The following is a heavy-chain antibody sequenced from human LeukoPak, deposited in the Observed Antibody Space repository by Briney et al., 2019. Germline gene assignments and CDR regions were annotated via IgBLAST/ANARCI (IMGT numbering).Heavy chain of an antibody. CDR2: IYYSGST. V-gene: IGHV4-59*01. J-gene: IGHJ6*02. CDR3: AGMVRGTVSYYYGMDV. Sequence: SETLSLTCTVSGGSISSYCWSWIRQPPGKGLEWIGYIYYSGSTNYNPSLKSRVTISVDTSKNQFSLKLSSVTAADTAVYYCAGMVRGTVSYYYGMDVWGQGTTVTVSS. CDR1: GGSISSYC. D-gene: IGHD3-10*01.